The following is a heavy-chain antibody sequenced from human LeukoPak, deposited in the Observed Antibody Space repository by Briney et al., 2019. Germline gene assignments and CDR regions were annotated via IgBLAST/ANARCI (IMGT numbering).Heavy chain of an antibody. J-gene: IGHJ5*02. CDR3: ANQEFEP. Sequence: GGALRLSCAASGCTFSSYGMHWVRQAPGKGLEWVAFIRYEGSNKYYLYSVKGRLTLSRDNSKHKLYLHINSLRAEDTAVYYCANQEFEPWGQGTLVTVSS. V-gene: IGHV3-30*02. CDR2: IRYEGSNK. CDR1: GCTFSSYG.